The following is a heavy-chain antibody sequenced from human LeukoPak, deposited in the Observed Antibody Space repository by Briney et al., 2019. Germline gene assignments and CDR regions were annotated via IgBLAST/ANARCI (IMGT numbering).Heavy chain of an antibody. CDR2: TIPIFGTA. D-gene: IGHD6-19*01. CDR1: GGTFSSYA. Sequence: SVKVSCKASGGTFSSYAISWVRQAPGQGLEWMGGTIPIFGTANYAQKFQGRVTITADESTSTAYMELSSLRSEDTAVYYCARALGEVSGWDRKPGGVFDYWGQGTLVTVSS. CDR3: ARALGEVSGWDRKPGGVFDY. V-gene: IGHV1-69*13. J-gene: IGHJ4*02.